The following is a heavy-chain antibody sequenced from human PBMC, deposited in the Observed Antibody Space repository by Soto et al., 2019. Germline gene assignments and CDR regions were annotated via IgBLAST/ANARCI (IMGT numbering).Heavy chain of an antibody. V-gene: IGHV1-18*01. Sequence: QVQLVQSGAEVKKPGASVKISCKASGYTFTTYGISCVRQAPGQGLEWMGWINAYNGNTNYAQKFQGRVTMTTHTSTTTAYRALRSLRSDDTAVYYCASWLFLAELDSPTWGQGTLVTVSS. CDR1: GYTFTTYG. CDR2: INAYNGNT. J-gene: IGHJ4*02. D-gene: IGHD3-3*01. CDR3: ASWLFLAELDSPT.